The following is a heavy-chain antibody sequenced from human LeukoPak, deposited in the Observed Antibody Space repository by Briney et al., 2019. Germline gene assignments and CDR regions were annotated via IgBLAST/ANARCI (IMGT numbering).Heavy chain of an antibody. CDR3: AREGEAAAGTETPTINWFDP. Sequence: ASVRVSCKASGGAFTSNPISWVRQPPGKGLEWLGRIFLTFGTANYAQKFQGRVTITTDESTSTAYMELSSLRSEDTAVYYCAREGEAAAGTETPTINWFDPWGQGTLVTVSS. CDR1: GGAFTSNP. CDR2: IFLTFGTA. D-gene: IGHD6-13*01. V-gene: IGHV1-69*05. J-gene: IGHJ5*02.